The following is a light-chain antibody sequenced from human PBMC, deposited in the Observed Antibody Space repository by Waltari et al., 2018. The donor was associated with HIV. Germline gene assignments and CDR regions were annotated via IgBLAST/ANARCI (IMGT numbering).Light chain of an antibody. V-gene: IGLV3-21*04. CDR1: NIGSKS. Sequence: SYVLTQPPSVSVAPGKTARITCGGNNIGSKSVHWYQQKPGQAPVLVIYYDSDRHSGIPERFSGSNSGNTATLTISRVEAGEEADYYCQVWDSSSDHRGVFGGGTKLTVL. CDR3: QVWDSSSDHRGV. CDR2: YDS. J-gene: IGLJ2*01.